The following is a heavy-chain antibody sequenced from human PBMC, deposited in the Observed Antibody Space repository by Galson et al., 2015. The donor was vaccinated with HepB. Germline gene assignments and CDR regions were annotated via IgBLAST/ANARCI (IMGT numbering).Heavy chain of an antibody. D-gene: IGHD1-26*01. J-gene: IGHJ5*02. CDR2: INPNSGGT. Sequence: SVKVSCKASGYTFTGYYMHWVRQAPGQGLEWMGWINPNSGGTNYAQKFQGRVTMTRDTSISTAYMELSRLRSDDTAVYYCARDGVGATRGNWFDPWGQGTLVTVSS. V-gene: IGHV1-2*02. CDR1: GYTFTGYY. CDR3: ARDGVGATRGNWFDP.